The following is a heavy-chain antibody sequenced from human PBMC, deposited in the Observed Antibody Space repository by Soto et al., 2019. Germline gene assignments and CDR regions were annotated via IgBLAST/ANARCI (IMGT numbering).Heavy chain of an antibody. D-gene: IGHD4-17*01. CDR2: ISYDGSNK. J-gene: IGHJ4*02. V-gene: IGHV3-30*18. Sequence: QVQLVESGGGVVQPGRSLRLSCAASGLTFSSYGMHWVRQSPGKGLEWVAVISYDGSNKYYADSVKGRFTISRDNSKNTLYLQMNSLRAEDTAVYYCAKLVDTVTTTYHPPDFDYWGQGTMVTVSS. CDR1: GLTFSSYG. CDR3: AKLVDTVTTTYHPPDFDY.